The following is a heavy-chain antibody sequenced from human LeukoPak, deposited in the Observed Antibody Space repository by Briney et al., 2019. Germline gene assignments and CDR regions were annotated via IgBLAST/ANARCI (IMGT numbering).Heavy chain of an antibody. CDR3: ARDRSVVVPAAMPGYYYYGMDV. D-gene: IGHD2-2*01. J-gene: IGHJ6*04. Sequence: ASVKVSCKASGYTFTGYYMHWVRQAPAQGLEWMGWINPNSGGTNYAQKFQGWVTMTRDTSISTAYMELSRLRSDDTAVYYCARDRSVVVPAAMPGYYYYGMDVWGKGTTVTVSS. CDR2: INPNSGGT. V-gene: IGHV1-2*04. CDR1: GYTFTGYY.